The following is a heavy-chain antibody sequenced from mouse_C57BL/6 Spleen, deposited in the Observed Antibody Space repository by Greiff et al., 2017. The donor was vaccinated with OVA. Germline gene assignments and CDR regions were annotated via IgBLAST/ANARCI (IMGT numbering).Heavy chain of an antibody. CDR1: GYSITSGYY. D-gene: IGHD2-2*01. V-gene: IGHV3-6*01. CDR2: ISYDGSN. CDR3: ARAGGYDETWFAY. Sequence: EVQLVESGPGLVKPSQSLSLTCSVTGYSITSGYYWNWIRQFPGNKLEWMGYISYDGSNNYNPSLKNRISITRDTSTNQFFLKLNAVTTEDTATYYCARAGGYDETWFAYWGQGTLVTVSA. J-gene: IGHJ3*01.